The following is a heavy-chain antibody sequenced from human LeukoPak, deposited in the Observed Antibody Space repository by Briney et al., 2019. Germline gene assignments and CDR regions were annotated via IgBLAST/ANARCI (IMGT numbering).Heavy chain of an antibody. CDR2: IYHSGST. CDR1: GGSISSSNW. J-gene: IGHJ5*02. Sequence: SSGTLSLTCAISGGSISSSNWWSWVRQPPGKGLEWIGEIYHSGSTNYNPSLKSRVTISVDTSRNQFSLKLHSVTAADTAVYYCARDRGRATWFDPWGQGTAVTVSS. CDR3: ARDRGRATWFDP. V-gene: IGHV4-4*02. D-gene: IGHD3-10*01.